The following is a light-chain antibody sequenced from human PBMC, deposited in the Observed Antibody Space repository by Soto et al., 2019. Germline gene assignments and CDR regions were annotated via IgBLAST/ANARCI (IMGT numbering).Light chain of an antibody. CDR3: QHYSSYSEA. J-gene: IGKJ1*01. V-gene: IGKV1-9*01. CDR2: AAS. Sequence: DIQLTQSPSFLSASVGDRVPITCRASQDISNYLVWYRQKPGKAPKPLIYAASTLQSGVPSRFSVSGSGTEFTLTLSSLQPDDFATYYCQHYSSYSEAFGQGTRVDI. CDR1: QDISNY.